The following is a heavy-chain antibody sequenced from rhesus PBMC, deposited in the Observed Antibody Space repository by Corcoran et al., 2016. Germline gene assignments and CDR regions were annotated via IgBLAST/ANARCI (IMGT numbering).Heavy chain of an antibody. V-gene: IGHV4-106*01. Sequence: QVQLQESGPGLVKPSETLSLTCAVSGGTISDDYYWIWIRQPPGKGLEWIGYIYGSGGGTNYNSSLKNRVTISIDTSKNQFSLKLSSVTAADTAVYYCARTRLGGYDYWGQGVLVTVSS. J-gene: IGHJ4*01. CDR1: GGTISDDYY. D-gene: IGHD5-12*01. CDR3: ARTRLGGYDY. CDR2: IYGSGGGT.